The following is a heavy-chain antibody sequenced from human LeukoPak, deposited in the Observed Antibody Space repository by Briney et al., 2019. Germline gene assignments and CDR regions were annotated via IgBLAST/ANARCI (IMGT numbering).Heavy chain of an antibody. CDR2: FDPEDGET. D-gene: IGHD3-22*01. J-gene: IGHJ4*02. V-gene: IGHV1-24*01. Sequence: ASVKVSCKVSGYTLTELSMHWVRQAPGKGLEWMGGFDPEDGETIYAQKFQGRVTMTEDTSTDTACMELSSLRSEDTAVYYCATRAGYYDSSGYLGYWGQGTLVTVSS. CDR3: ATRAGYYDSSGYLGY. CDR1: GYTLTELS.